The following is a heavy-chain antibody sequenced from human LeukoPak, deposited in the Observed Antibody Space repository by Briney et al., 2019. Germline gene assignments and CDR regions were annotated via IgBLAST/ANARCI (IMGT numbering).Heavy chain of an antibody. CDR2: IYYSGST. V-gene: IGHV4-59*12. J-gene: IGHJ6*02. CDR1: GGTISSYY. Sequence: PSETLSLTCTVSGGTISSYYWSWIRQPPGKGLEWIGYIYYSGSTNYNPSLKSRVTISVDTSKNQFSLKLSSVTAADTAVYYCARGLPWFGELNVWGQGTTVTVSS. D-gene: IGHD3-10*01. CDR3: ARGLPWFGELNV.